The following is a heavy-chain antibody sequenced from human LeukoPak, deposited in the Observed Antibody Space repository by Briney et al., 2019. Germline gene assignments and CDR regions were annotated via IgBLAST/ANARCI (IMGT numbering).Heavy chain of an antibody. CDR1: GYTFTGYY. Sequence: ASVKVSCKASGYTFTGYYMHWVRQAPGQGLEWMGWINPNSGGTNYAQKFQGRVTLTRDTSISTAYMELSRLRSDDTAVYYCASHWGRQTVTDYWGQGALVTVSS. V-gene: IGHV1-2*02. CDR2: INPNSGGT. D-gene: IGHD7-27*01. CDR3: ASHWGRQTVTDY. J-gene: IGHJ4*02.